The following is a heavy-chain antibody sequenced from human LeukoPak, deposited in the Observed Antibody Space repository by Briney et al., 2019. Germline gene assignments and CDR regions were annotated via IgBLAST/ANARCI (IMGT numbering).Heavy chain of an antibody. J-gene: IGHJ6*03. V-gene: IGHV4-31*03. Sequence: SETLSLTCTVSGGSISSGGYYWSWIRQHPGKGLEWIGYIYYSGSTYYNPSLKSRVTISVDKNQFSLKLSSVTAADTAVYYCAREGYCSSTSCSQRRYYYYMDVWGKGTTDTVSS. D-gene: IGHD2-2*01. CDR1: GGSISSGGYY. CDR3: AREGYCSSTSCSQRRYYYYMDV. CDR2: IYYSGST.